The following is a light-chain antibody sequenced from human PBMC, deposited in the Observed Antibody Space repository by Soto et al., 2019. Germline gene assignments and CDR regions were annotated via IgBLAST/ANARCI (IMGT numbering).Light chain of an antibody. CDR1: QSISFY. J-gene: IGKJ4*01. V-gene: IGKV3-15*01. Sequence: EIVLTQSPATLSLAPVERATLSCTASQSISFYLGWYQHKPGQAPRLLISGASTGATGIPPRFRGSGYGTEFNLTVDTLQSEDIAIYYCQQYYHWPVTFGGGTKVDIK. CDR2: GAS. CDR3: QQYYHWPVT.